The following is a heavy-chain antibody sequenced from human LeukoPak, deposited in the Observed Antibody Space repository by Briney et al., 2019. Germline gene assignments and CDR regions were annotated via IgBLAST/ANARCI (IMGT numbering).Heavy chain of an antibody. CDR1: VYTLTAYY. D-gene: IGHD3-10*01. CDR3: ASPWGRWFGELIWYFDL. Sequence: SVKVSCKASVYTLTAYYIHWVRQAPGQGLEWMGWINPNSGVTNYAQRFQGRVTMPRDTSITTAYMELSRLRSDDTAVYYCASPWGRWFGELIWYFDLWGRGTLVTVSS. J-gene: IGHJ2*01. CDR2: INPNSGVT. V-gene: IGHV1-2*02.